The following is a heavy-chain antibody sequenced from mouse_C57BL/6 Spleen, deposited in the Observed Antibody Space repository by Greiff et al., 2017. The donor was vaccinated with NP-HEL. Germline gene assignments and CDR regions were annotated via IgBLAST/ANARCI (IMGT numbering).Heavy chain of an antibody. CDR3: ARNPRYYDYDGYAMDY. D-gene: IGHD2-4*01. Sequence: EVKLVESGGGLVKPGGSLKLSCAASGFTFSDYGMHWVRQAPEKGLEWVAYISSGSSTIYYADTVKGRFTISRDNAKNTLFLQMTSLRSEDTAMYYCARNPRYYDYDGYAMDYWGQGTSVTVSS. V-gene: IGHV5-17*01. J-gene: IGHJ4*01. CDR1: GFTFSDYG. CDR2: ISSGSSTI.